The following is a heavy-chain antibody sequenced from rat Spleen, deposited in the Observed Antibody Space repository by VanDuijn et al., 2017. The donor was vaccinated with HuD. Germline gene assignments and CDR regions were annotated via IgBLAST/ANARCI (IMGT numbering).Heavy chain of an antibody. CDR3: ARGGALFDY. V-gene: IGHV5-29*01. J-gene: IGHJ2*01. Sequence: EVQLVESDGGLVLPGRSLKLSCAASGFIFSDHYVAWVRQAPTKGLEWVATISYDGTRTFYRDSVKGRFTVSRDNAKNTLYLQMDSLRSEDTATYYCARGGALFDYWGQGVMVTVSS. CDR2: ISYDGTRT. CDR1: GFIFSDHY.